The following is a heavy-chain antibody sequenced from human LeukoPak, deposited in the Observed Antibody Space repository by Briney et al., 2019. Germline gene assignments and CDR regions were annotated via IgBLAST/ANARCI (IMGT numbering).Heavy chain of an antibody. J-gene: IGHJ3*02. CDR1: GFTFSNYA. D-gene: IGHD1-14*01. V-gene: IGHV3-30*04. CDR3: ARSVPPEAFDI. CDR2: ISYDGSNK. Sequence: PGGSLRLSCAASGFTFSNYAMHWVRQTPGKGLEWVAVISYDGSNKYYADSVKGRFTISRDNSKNTLNLQMNSLRVEDTAVYYCARSVPPEAFDIWGQGTMVTVSS.